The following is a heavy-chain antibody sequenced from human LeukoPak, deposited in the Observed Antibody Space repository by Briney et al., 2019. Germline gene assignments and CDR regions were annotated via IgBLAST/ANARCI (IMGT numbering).Heavy chain of an antibody. CDR3: VRDRGYSTFDY. J-gene: IGHJ4*02. V-gene: IGHV3-7*01. Sequence: GGSLRLSCAGSGFPFSNYWMAWVRQAPGKGLEWVASMKEDGGEINYVDSVKGRFTISRDNAKNSLDLQMNSLRVDDTAVYYCVRDRGYSTFDYWGQGTLVIVSS. CDR2: MKEDGGEI. D-gene: IGHD4-23*01. CDR1: GFPFSNYW.